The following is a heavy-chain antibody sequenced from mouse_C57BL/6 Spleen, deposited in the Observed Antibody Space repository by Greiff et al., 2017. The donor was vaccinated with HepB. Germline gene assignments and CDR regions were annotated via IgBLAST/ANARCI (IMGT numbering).Heavy chain of an antibody. Sequence: QVQLQQSGAELVKPGASVKLSCKASGYTFTEYTIHWVKQRSGQGLEWIGWFYPGSGSIKYNEKFKDKATLTAEKSSSTVYMELSRLTSEDSAVYFCARHEERGLLQAGAMDYWGQGTSVTVSS. CDR2: FYPGSGSI. J-gene: IGHJ4*01. V-gene: IGHV1-62-2*01. CDR3: ARHEERGLLQAGAMDY. CDR1: GYTFTEYT. D-gene: IGHD2-3*01.